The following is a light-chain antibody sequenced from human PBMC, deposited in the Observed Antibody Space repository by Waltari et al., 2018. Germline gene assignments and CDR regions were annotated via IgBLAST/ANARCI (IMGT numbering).Light chain of an antibody. J-gene: IGKJ1*01. CDR2: GAS. CDR1: QSISNW. V-gene: IGKV1-12*01. Sequence: DIQMTQSPSSVSASVGHTVTLTCRTSQSISNWVAWYQQKPGKAPNLLIYGASSLQSGVPPRFSGSGSGTDFTLTISGLQPEDFAKYFCQQTNSFPWTFGQGTKVEVK. CDR3: QQTNSFPWT.